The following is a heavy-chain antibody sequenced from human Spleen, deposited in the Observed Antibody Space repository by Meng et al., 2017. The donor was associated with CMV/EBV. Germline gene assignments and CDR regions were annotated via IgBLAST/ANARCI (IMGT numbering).Heavy chain of an antibody. CDR2: INPSGGST. V-gene: IGHV1-46*01. Sequence: ASVKVSCKASGYTFTSYYMRWVRQAPGQGLEWMGIINPSGGSTSYAQKFQGRVTMTRDTSTSTVYMELSSLRSEDTAVYYCARESQHWGPGNYYYYGMDVWGQGTTVTVSS. J-gene: IGHJ6*02. CDR1: GYTFTSYY. D-gene: IGHD7-27*01. CDR3: ARESQHWGPGNYYYYGMDV.